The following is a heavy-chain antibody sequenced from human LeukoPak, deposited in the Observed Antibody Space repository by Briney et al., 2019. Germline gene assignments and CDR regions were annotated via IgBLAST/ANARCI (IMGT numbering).Heavy chain of an antibody. D-gene: IGHD3-22*01. V-gene: IGHV4-4*07. CDR3: ARDSYYYDSSGYRRSDY. Sequence: SETLSLTCTVSGGSISSYYWSWIRQPAGKGLEWIGRTHTSGSTNYNPSLKSRVTMSGDTSKNQFSLKLSSVTAADTAVYYCARDSYYYDSSGYRRSDYWGQGTLVTVSS. J-gene: IGHJ4*02. CDR1: GGSISSYY. CDR2: THTSGST.